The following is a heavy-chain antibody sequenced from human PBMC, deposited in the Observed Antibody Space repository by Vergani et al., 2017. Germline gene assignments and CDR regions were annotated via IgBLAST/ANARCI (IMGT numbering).Heavy chain of an antibody. CDR1: GFTFSSYS. Sequence: EVQLVESGGGLVKPGGSLRLSCAASGFTFSSYSMNWVRQAPGKGLEWVSSISSSSSYIYYADSVKGRFTISRDNAKNSLYLQMNSLRAEDTAVYYCARDGGSSAGYYYYYMDVWGKGTTVTVSS. CDR2: ISSSSSYI. CDR3: ARDGGSSAGYYYYYMDV. D-gene: IGHD6-6*01. V-gene: IGHV3-21*01. J-gene: IGHJ6*03.